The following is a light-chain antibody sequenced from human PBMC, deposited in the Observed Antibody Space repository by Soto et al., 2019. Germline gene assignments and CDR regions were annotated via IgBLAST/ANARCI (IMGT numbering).Light chain of an antibody. Sequence: QSALTQPASVSGSPGQSITISCTGTYSDIGAYNFVSWYQHHPGKAPKLIIYEVNNRPSGVSSRFSGSKSGNTASLSISDLQAEDEADYYCSSYTSVSIVVVFGGGTKLTVL. CDR3: SSYTSVSIVVV. V-gene: IGLV2-14*01. J-gene: IGLJ2*01. CDR2: EVN. CDR1: YSDIGAYNF.